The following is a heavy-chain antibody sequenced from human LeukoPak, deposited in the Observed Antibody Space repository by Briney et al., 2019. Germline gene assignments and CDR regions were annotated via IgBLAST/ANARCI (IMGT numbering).Heavy chain of an antibody. D-gene: IGHD3-10*01. J-gene: IGHJ4*02. Sequence: SETLSLTCAVSSGSISSGNWWSWLRQPPGKGLEWIGEIYHSGSTNYNPSLKSRVTMSVDKSKNQFSLKLSSLTAADTAVYYCARVTDYGAGSYSLRFDYWGQGTLVTVSS. V-gene: IGHV4-4*02. CDR1: SGSISSGNW. CDR3: ARVTDYGAGSYSLRFDY. CDR2: IYHSGST.